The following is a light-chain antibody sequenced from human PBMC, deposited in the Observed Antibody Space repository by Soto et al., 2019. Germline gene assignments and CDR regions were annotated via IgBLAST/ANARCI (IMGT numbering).Light chain of an antibody. Sequence: QSALTQPASVSGSPGQSITISCTGTSSDVGGYNYVSWYQQHPVKAPKLMIYDVTNRPSGVSDRFSGFKSGNTASLTISGLQAEDEADYYCSSYTSSSTPYVFGTGTKVTVL. CDR2: DVT. CDR3: SSYTSSSTPYV. J-gene: IGLJ1*01. V-gene: IGLV2-14*01. CDR1: SSDVGGYNY.